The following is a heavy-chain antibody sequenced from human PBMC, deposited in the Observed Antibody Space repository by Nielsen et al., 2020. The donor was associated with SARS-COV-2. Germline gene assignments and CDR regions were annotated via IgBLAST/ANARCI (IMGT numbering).Heavy chain of an antibody. CDR3: TISGSYWY. D-gene: IGHD3-10*01. Sequence: GESLKISCAASGFTFSSYSMHWVRQASGKGLEWVGRIRSKANSYATAYAASVKGRFTISRDDSKNTAYLQMNSLKTEDTAVYYCTISGSYWYWGQGTLVTVSS. V-gene: IGHV3-73*01. J-gene: IGHJ4*02. CDR2: IRSKANSYAT. CDR1: GFTFSSYS.